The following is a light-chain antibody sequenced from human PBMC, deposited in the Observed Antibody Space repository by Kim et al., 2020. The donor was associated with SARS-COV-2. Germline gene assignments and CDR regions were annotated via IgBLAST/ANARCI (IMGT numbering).Light chain of an antibody. Sequence: SPGERATLSCRASESVSSIFLAWDQPKPGQAPRLLIYGASTRATGIPDRFSGSGSVTDFTLSISRLEPEDFAVYYCQQFGGSPRYTFGQGTKLEI. CDR2: GAS. J-gene: IGKJ2*01. V-gene: IGKV3-20*01. CDR3: QQFGGSPRYT. CDR1: ESVSSIF.